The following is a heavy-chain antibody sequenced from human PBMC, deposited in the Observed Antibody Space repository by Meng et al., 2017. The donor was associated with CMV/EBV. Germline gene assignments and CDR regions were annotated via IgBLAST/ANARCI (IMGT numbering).Heavy chain of an antibody. CDR3: ARRGLEWPRDPNYYFDY. J-gene: IGHJ4*02. CDR2: IYSGDSDT. Sequence: GESLKISCKGSGYSFTSYWIGWVRQMPGKGLEWVGIIYSGDSDTRYSPSFQRQVTISADKSLSTAYLQWSSLKASDTAMYYCARRGLEWPRDPNYYFDYWGQGTLVTVSS. CDR1: GYSFTSYW. V-gene: IGHV5-51*01. D-gene: IGHD1-1*01.